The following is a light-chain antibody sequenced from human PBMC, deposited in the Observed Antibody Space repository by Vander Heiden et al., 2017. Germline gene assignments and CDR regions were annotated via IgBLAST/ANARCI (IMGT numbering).Light chain of an antibody. CDR2: KAS. V-gene: IGKV1-5*03. Sequence: DIQVTQSPSTLSASVGDRVTITCRASQNIYNWLAWYQQKPGKAPQLLIYKASILQSGVPSRFSGSGSGTEFTLTISGLQPDDFATYYCEQYYSYWTFGQGTKAEMK. CDR3: EQYYSYWT. CDR1: QNIYNW. J-gene: IGKJ1*01.